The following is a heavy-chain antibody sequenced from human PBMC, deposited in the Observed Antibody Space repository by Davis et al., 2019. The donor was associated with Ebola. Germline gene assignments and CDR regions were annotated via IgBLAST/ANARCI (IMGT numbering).Heavy chain of an antibody. D-gene: IGHD2-15*01. V-gene: IGHV3-9*01. CDR1: GFTLHEHA. CDR2: FMWDGSKI. J-gene: IGHJ4*02. CDR3: GKDITPGGLES. Sequence: SLKISCSASGFTLHEHAMHWVRQVPGQGLEWVSGFMWDGSKIGYADSVKGRFTISRDSAKNCLYLQMDSLRTEDTALYYCGKDITPGGLESWGQGTLVTVSS.